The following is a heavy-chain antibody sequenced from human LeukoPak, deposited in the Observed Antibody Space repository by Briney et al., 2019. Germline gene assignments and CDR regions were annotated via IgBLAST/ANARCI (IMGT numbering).Heavy chain of an antibody. CDR3: ANVNSAALIVGPDY. D-gene: IGHD6-13*01. CDR2: TRYDGSNK. J-gene: IGHJ4*02. Sequence: GGSLRLSCAASGFTFSSYGMHWVRQAPGKGVEGVAFTRYDGSNKYYADSVKGRFTISRDNSKHTPYLQMNSLRAEDTAVYYCANVNSAALIVGPDYWGQGTLVTVSS. CDR1: GFTFSSYG. V-gene: IGHV3-30*02.